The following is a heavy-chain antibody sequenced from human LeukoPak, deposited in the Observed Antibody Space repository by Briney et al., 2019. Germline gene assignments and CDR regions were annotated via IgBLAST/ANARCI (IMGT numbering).Heavy chain of an antibody. Sequence: VKPSETLSLTCTVSGGSISSYYWSWIRQPPGKGLEWIGYIYYSGSTNYNPSLKSRVTISVDTSKNQFSLKLSSVTAADTAVYYCACLKTTVTTGGYYYYYGMDVWGQGTTVTVS. V-gene: IGHV4-59*08. CDR2: IYYSGST. CDR1: GGSISSYY. J-gene: IGHJ6*02. CDR3: ACLKTTVTTGGYYYYYGMDV. D-gene: IGHD4-17*01.